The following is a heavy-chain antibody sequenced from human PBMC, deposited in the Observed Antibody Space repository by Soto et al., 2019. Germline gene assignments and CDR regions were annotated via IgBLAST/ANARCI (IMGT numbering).Heavy chain of an antibody. J-gene: IGHJ3*02. V-gene: IGHV5-10-1*01. CDR3: ARNSSEDAFDI. Sequence: EYLKISCKGSVYSFTSYWISWVRHRPGKGLEWMGRIDPSDSYTNYSPSFQGHVTISADKSISTAYLQWSSLKASDTAMYYCARNSSEDAFDIWGQGTMVTVSS. D-gene: IGHD6-19*01. CDR2: IDPSDSYT. CDR1: VYSFTSYW.